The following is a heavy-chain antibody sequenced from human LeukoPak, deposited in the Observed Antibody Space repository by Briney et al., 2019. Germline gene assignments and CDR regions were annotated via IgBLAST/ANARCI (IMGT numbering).Heavy chain of an antibody. D-gene: IGHD6-13*01. V-gene: IGHV4-38-2*02. J-gene: IGHJ5*02. CDR2: IYHSGST. CDR1: GYSISSGYY. Sequence: PSETLSLTCTVSGYSISSGYYWGWIRQPPGKGLEWIATIYHSGSTYYSPSLKGRVTISVDTSKNQFSLKLSSVTAADTAVYYCARDSSSSSYGWFDPWGQGTLVTVSS. CDR3: ARDSSSSSYGWFDP.